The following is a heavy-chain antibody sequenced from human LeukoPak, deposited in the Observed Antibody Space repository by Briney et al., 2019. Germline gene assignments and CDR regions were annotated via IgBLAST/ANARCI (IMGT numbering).Heavy chain of an antibody. CDR2: ISYDGSNK. CDR1: GFTFSSYA. D-gene: IGHD2-2*01. V-gene: IGHV3-30-3*01. CDR3: ARPTPGYCSSTSCHYYYYGMDV. J-gene: IGHJ6*02. Sequence: GGSLRLSCAASGFTFSSYAMHWVRQAPGKGLEWVAVISYDGSNKYYADSVKGRFTISRDNSKNTLYLQMNSLRAEDTAVYYCARPTPGYCSSTSCHYYYYGMDVWGQGTTVTVSS.